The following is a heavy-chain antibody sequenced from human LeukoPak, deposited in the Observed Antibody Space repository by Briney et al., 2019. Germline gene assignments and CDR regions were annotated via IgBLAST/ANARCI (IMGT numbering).Heavy chain of an antibody. CDR3: ARGVVTAYYYYYGMDV. CDR1: GGSINSYY. D-gene: IGHD2-21*02. Sequence: PSETLSLTCSVSGGSINSYYWSWIRQPPEKGLEWIGYVYYSGSTNYNPSLKSRVTISVDTSKNQFSLKLSSVTAADTAVYYCARGVVTAYYYYYGMDVWGQGTTVTVSS. J-gene: IGHJ6*02. V-gene: IGHV4-59*01. CDR2: VYYSGST.